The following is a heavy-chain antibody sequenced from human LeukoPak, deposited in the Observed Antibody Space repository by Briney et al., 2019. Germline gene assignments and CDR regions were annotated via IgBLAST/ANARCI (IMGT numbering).Heavy chain of an antibody. J-gene: IGHJ6*02. CDR2: ISGSGSST. CDR1: GFTFSSYA. D-gene: IGHD5-24*01. Sequence: GGSLRLSCAASGFTFSSYAMSWVRQAPGKGLEWVSAISGSGSSTYYADSVKGRFTISRDNSKNTLYLQMNSLRGEDTAVYYCAREGYTFRGMDVWGQGTTVTVSS. V-gene: IGHV3-23*01. CDR3: AREGYTFRGMDV.